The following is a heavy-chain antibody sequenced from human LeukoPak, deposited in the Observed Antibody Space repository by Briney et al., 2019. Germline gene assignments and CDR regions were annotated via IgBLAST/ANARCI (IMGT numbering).Heavy chain of an antibody. CDR1: GESFSGYY. CDR2: INHSGST. J-gene: IGHJ4*02. CDR3: ARGPGGWLKFYFDY. Sequence: PSETLSLTCAVYGESFSGYYWSWIRQPPGKGLEWIGEINHSGSTNYNPSLKSRVTISVDTSKNQFSLKLSSVTAADTAVYYCARGPGGWLKFYFDYWGQGTLVTVYS. V-gene: IGHV4-34*01. D-gene: IGHD5-24*01.